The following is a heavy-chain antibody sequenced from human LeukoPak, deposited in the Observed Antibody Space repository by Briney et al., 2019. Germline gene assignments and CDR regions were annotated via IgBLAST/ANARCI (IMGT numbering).Heavy chain of an antibody. V-gene: IGHV3-23*01. CDR1: GFTFRNHA. CDR2: ISGGGDST. D-gene: IGHD3-3*01. CDR3: AKDFAYRFLEWPHGLDY. J-gene: IGHJ4*02. Sequence: GGSLRLSCAASGFTFRNHAIQWVRRAPGKGLEWVSIISGGGDSTSYSDSVKGRFTISRDNSKNTVYLQMNSLRVDDTAVYYCAKDFAYRFLEWPHGLDYWGQGILVTVSS.